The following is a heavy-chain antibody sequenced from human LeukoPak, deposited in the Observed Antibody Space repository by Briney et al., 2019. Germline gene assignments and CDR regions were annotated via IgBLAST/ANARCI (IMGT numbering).Heavy chain of an antibody. V-gene: IGHV3-23*01. J-gene: IGHJ4*02. CDR2: ISNSDDST. CDR1: GFAFSSYA. Sequence: GSLRHSCAASGFAFSSYAMSWVRQAPGKGLEWVSTISNSDDSTYYADSVKGRFTISRDNSENTLYLQMNSLRAEDTAVYYCAKATGYLLWGQGTLVTVSS. CDR3: AKATGYLL. D-gene: IGHD1-14*01.